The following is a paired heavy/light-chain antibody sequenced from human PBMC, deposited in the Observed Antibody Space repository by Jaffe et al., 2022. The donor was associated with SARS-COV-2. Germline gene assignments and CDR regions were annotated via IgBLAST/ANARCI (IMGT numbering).Light chain of an antibody. CDR3: QQAKSFPLT. Sequence: DIQMTQSPSSVSASVGDRVTITCRASQGIGSWLAWYQQKPGKAPKLLIYAASSLQSGVPSRFSGSGSGTDFTLTISSLQPEDFATYYCQQAKSFPLTFGGGTKVEIK. J-gene: IGKJ4*01. CDR2: AAS. V-gene: IGKV1D-12*01. CDR1: QGIGSW.
Heavy chain of an antibody. CDR2: ISWDSGSI. CDR1: GFTFDDYA. V-gene: IGHV3-9*01. Sequence: EVQLVESGGGLVQPGRSLRLSCAASGFTFDDYAMHWIRQAPGKGLEWVSNISWDSGSIGYADFVKGRFTISRDNAMNSLYLQMNSLTAEDTALYFCTKGVRGKGRPMDNWFDPWGQGTLVTVSS. CDR3: TKGVRGKGRPMDNWFDP. J-gene: IGHJ5*02. D-gene: IGHD3-10*01.